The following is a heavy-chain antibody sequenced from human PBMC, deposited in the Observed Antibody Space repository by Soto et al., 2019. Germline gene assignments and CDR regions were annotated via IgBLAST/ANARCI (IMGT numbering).Heavy chain of an antibody. CDR2: IYSGGGT. J-gene: IGHJ3*02. Sequence: ELELVESGGGLVQPGGSLRLSCAASGFTVSANFMSWVRQAPGKGLEWVSVIYSGGGTYYADFVKGRFTISRHNSKNTLYLQMNSLRVEDTAVYYCARGGPGGYDSSGYSDAFDIWGQGTMVTVSS. V-gene: IGHV3-53*04. CDR3: ARGGPGGYDSSGYSDAFDI. CDR1: GFTVSANF. D-gene: IGHD3-22*01.